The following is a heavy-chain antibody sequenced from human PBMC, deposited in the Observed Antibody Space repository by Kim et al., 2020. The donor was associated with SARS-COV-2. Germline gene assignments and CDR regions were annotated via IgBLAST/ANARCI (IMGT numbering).Heavy chain of an antibody. Sequence: GGSLRLSCAASGFTFSSYAMSWVRQAPGKGLEWVAAISGSGGSTYYADSVKGRFTISRDNSKNTLYLQMNSLRAEDTAVYYCAKARRLAVAGGAYYFDYWGQGALVTVSS. CDR2: ISGSGGST. CDR1: GFTFSSYA. D-gene: IGHD6-19*01. V-gene: IGHV3-23*01. CDR3: AKARRLAVAGGAYYFDY. J-gene: IGHJ4*02.